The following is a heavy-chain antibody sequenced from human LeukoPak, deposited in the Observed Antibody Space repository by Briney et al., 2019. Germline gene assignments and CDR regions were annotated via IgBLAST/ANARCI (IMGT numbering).Heavy chain of an antibody. CDR3: AKGLIVGALREGESSAFDI. J-gene: IGHJ3*02. CDR1: GFTFDDYG. Sequence: PGGSLRLSCAASGFTFDDYGVSWVRQAPGKGLEWVSGINWNGDSTGYADSVKGRFTISRDNAKNSLYLQMNSLRAEDTALYYCAKGLIVGALREGESSAFDIWGQGTMVTVSS. D-gene: IGHD1-26*01. CDR2: INWNGDST. V-gene: IGHV3-20*04.